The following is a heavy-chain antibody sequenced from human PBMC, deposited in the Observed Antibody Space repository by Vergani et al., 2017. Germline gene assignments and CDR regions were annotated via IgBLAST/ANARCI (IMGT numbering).Heavy chain of an antibody. Sequence: EVHLVESGGGLVPPGRSLRLSCAASGFSFGDYAMTWVRQAPGKGLEWVALIRNKAYGGTTEYAASVKGRFTISRDDSKRLAYLQLSGLKTEDTAVYFCSRGRGYSFGYSDYWGQGTLVTVSS. J-gene: IGHJ4*02. CDR2: IRNKAYGGTT. CDR3: SRGRGYSFGYSDY. D-gene: IGHD5-18*01. CDR1: GFSFGDYA. V-gene: IGHV3-49*04.